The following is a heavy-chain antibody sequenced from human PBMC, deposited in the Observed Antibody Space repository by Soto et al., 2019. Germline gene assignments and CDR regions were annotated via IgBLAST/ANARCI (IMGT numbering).Heavy chain of an antibody. Sequence: SVKVSCKASGGTFSSYAISWVRQAPGQGLEWMGGIIPIFGTANYAQKFQGRVTITADESTSTAYMELSSLRSEDTAVYYCARDLKDYDSSGYYRLNDAFDIWGQGTMVTVSS. J-gene: IGHJ3*02. D-gene: IGHD3-22*01. CDR3: ARDLKDYDSSGYYRLNDAFDI. CDR2: IIPIFGTA. V-gene: IGHV1-69*13. CDR1: GGTFSSYA.